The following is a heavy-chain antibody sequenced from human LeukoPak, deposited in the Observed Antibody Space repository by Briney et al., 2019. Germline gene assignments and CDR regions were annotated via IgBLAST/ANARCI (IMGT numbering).Heavy chain of an antibody. V-gene: IGHV4-59*01. CDR2: IYYSGST. CDR1: GGSISSYY. D-gene: IGHD3-10*01. CDR3: ARLADTVRGVMDYYYYYYMDV. J-gene: IGHJ6*03. Sequence: SETLYLTCTVSGGSISSYYWSWIRQPPGKGLEWIGYIYYSGSTNYNPSLKSRVTISVDTSKNQFSLKLSSVTAADTAVYYCARLADTVRGVMDYYYYYYMDVWGKGTTVTVSS.